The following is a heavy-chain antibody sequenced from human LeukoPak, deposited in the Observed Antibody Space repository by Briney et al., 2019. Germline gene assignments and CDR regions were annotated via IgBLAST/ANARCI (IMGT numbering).Heavy chain of an antibody. CDR2: ISYDGSNK. CDR1: GFTFSSYG. Sequence: GWSLRLSCAASGFTFSSYGLQWVRQPPARGLEGVGVISYDGSNKYYADTVKGRFTISRDNSKDTLYLQMNSLRAEDTAVYYCAKTYTDYGDYAYYFDYWGQGTLVTVSS. D-gene: IGHD4-17*01. V-gene: IGHV3-30*18. J-gene: IGHJ4*02. CDR3: AKTYTDYGDYAYYFDY.